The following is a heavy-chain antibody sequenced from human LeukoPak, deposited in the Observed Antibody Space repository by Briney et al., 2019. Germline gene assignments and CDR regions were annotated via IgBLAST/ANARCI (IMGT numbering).Heavy chain of an antibody. CDR1: GFTFSSYW. CDR3: ARDREVGSGAYFDY. V-gene: IGHV3-7*01. J-gene: IGHJ4*02. CDR2: IKQDGSEK. D-gene: IGHD3-10*01. Sequence: GGSLRLSCAASGFTFSSYWMSWVRQAPGKGLEWVANIKQDGSEKYYVDSVKGRFTISRDNAKNSLYLQMNSLRAEDAAVYYCARDREVGSGAYFDYWGQGTLVTVSS.